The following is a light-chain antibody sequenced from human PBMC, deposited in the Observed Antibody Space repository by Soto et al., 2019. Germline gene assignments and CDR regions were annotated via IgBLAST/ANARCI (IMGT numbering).Light chain of an antibody. Sequence: EIVMTQSPATLSVSPGERATLSCRASQTVSSNLAWYQQKPGQAPRRLIHGASTRAAGIPARFSGSGSGTEFTLTISSLQSEDFAVYYCQQYNDWPPFTVVPGTRVDIK. CDR3: QQYNDWPPFT. CDR2: GAS. J-gene: IGKJ3*01. CDR1: QTVSSN. V-gene: IGKV3-15*01.